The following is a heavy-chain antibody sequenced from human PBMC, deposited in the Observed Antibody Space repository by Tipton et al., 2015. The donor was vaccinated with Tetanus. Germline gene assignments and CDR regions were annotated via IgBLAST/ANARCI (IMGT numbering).Heavy chain of an antibody. D-gene: IGHD1-14*01. V-gene: IGHV4-34*01. CDR1: GGSSSSFY. CDR2: INQRGT. CDR3: AILPKHRQAPRGAP. J-gene: IGHJ5*02. Sequence: TLSLTCAVSGGSSSSFYWSWIRQPPGGGLEWIGEINQRGTTYNPSLKRRATISVDSSATQLSLGLTSVTAADTAVYFCAILPKHRQAPRGAPWGQGVLVTVSS.